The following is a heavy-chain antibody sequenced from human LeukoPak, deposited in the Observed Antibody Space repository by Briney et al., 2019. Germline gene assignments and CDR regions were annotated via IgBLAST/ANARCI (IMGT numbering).Heavy chain of an antibody. Sequence: ASVKVSCKASGYTFTGYYVHWVRQAPGQGLEWVGIINFIGGGTTYPQKFQGRVTLTRDTSTGTVYMELSSLRSEDTALYYCARELAGNTDYWGQGTLVTVSS. D-gene: IGHD2-15*01. CDR2: INFIGGGT. V-gene: IGHV1-46*01. J-gene: IGHJ4*02. CDR1: GYTFTGYY. CDR3: ARELAGNTDY.